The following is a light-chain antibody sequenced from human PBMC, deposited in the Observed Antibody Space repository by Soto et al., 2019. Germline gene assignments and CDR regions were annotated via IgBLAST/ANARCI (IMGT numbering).Light chain of an antibody. CDR3: QQYNKWPIT. Sequence: EIVMTQSPASLSVSPWERATLSCRASQSLSFNLAWYYQKPGQAPRLLIYRASSRAAGLPDRFSGSGSETEFTLTISSLQSEDFAVYYCQQYNKWPITFGQGTRLEIK. CDR1: QSLSFN. J-gene: IGKJ5*01. CDR2: RAS. V-gene: IGKV3-15*01.